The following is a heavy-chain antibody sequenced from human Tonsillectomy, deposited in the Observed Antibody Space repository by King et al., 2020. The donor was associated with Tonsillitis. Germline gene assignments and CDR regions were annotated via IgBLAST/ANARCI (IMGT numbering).Heavy chain of an antibody. CDR3: ARVCKTVVAGTQYYYYYYYMDV. V-gene: IGHV3-7*03. CDR2: IKQDGSEK. D-gene: IGHD6-19*01. CDR1: GFTFSSYW. J-gene: IGHJ6*03. Sequence: VQLVESGGGLVQPGGSLRLSCAASGFTFSSYWMSWVRQAPGKGLEWVANIKQDGSEKYYVDSVKGRFTISRDNAKNSLYLQMNSLRVEDTAVYYCARVCKTVVAGTQYYYYYYYMDVWGKGTTVTVSS.